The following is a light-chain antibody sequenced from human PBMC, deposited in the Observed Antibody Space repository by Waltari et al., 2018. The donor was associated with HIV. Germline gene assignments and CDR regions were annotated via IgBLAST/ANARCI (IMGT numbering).Light chain of an antibody. V-gene: IGLV1-40*01. CDR3: QSYDSSLVI. J-gene: IGLJ2*01. CDR1: SSNVGAGYD. CDR2: GNN. Sequence: QSVLTQPPSVSGAPGQRVTISCTGSSSNVGAGYDVHWYQQLPGTTPKLLIYGNNNRPSGVPDRFSGSKPGTSASLAITGLQADDEADYYCQSYDSSLVIFGGGTKLTVL.